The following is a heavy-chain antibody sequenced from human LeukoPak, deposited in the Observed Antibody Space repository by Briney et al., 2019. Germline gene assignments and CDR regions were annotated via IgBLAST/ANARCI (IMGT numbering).Heavy chain of an antibody. CDR1: GGSFSGYY. CDR3: ARQGYSNYVSDY. Sequence: PSETLSLTCAVYGGSFSGYYWSWIRQPPGKGLEWIGEINHSGSTNYNPSLKSRVTISVDTSKNQFSLKLSSVTAADTAVYYCARQGYSNYVSDYWGQGTLVTVSS. V-gene: IGHV4-34*01. J-gene: IGHJ4*02. CDR2: INHSGST. D-gene: IGHD4-11*01.